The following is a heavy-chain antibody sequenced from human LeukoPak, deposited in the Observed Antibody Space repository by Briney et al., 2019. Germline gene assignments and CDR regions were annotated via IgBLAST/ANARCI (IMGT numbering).Heavy chain of an antibody. CDR1: GFTFSGYW. CDR2: IKEDGSEK. D-gene: IGHD4-17*01. CDR3: GRGHYGDYA. J-gene: IGHJ5*02. V-gene: IGHV3-7*01. Sequence: GGSLRLSCAASGFTFSGYWMSWVRQAPGRGLECVANIKEDGSEKFYVASVKGRFTISRDNAENSLFLQMNSLRAEDTAVYYCGRGHYGDYAWGQGTLVTVSS.